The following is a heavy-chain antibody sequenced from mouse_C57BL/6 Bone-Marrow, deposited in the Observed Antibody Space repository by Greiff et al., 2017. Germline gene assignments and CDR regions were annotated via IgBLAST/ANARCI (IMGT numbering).Heavy chain of an antibody. CDR2: IDPETGGT. Sequence: VQLQQSGAELVRPGASVTLSCKASGYTFPDYEMHWVKQTPVHGLEWIGAIDPETGGTAYNQTFKGKAILTADKSSSTAYMELRSLTSEDSAVYYCTRPSTEDYYDMDYWGQGTSGTVSS. V-gene: IGHV1-15*01. CDR3: TRPSTEDYYDMDY. J-gene: IGHJ4*01. CDR1: GYTFPDYE.